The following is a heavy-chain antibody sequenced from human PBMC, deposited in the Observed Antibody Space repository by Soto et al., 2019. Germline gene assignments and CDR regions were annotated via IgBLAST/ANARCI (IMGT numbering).Heavy chain of an antibody. CDR2: ISYEGSKT. J-gene: IGHJ6*02. CDR3: AKDHWAAYSGYAIRNDLDV. D-gene: IGHD5-12*01. Sequence: QVQLVESGGGVVQPGRSLRLSCAASGFTFSDYGIHWVRQAPGKGLDWVAVISYEGSKTYYADSVKGRFTISRDNSKNTLYLQMASLRPEDTAVYYCAKDHWAAYSGYAIRNDLDVWGQGTTVTVSS. V-gene: IGHV3-30*18. CDR1: GFTFSDYG.